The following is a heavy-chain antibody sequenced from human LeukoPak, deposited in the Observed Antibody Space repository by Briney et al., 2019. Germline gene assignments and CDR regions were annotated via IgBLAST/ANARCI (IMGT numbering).Heavy chain of an antibody. CDR1: GYPFSGSD. J-gene: IGHJ4*02. CDR3: AKPRLPLAGTDLDF. V-gene: IGHV3-30*18. Sequence: PGGSLRLSCAASGYPFSGSDIHWVRQAPGKGLEWVAFVSHEGSSKFYAESVKGRFGISRDNSKSTTYLQMNGLRADDTAVYYCAKPRLPLAGTDLDFWGQGTVVTVSS. D-gene: IGHD6-19*01. CDR2: VSHEGSSK.